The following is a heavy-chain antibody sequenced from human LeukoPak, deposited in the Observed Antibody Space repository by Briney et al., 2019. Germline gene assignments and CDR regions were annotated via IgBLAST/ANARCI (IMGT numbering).Heavy chain of an antibody. V-gene: IGHV3-23*01. CDR3: AKWLVGRYFQH. D-gene: IGHD6-19*01. CDR2: ISGSGGST. CDR1: GFTFSSYA. Sequence: GGSLRLSCAASGFTFSSYAMSWVRQAPGKGLEWVSAISGSGGSTYYADSVKGRFTISRDNSKNTLYLQMNSLRAEDTAIYYCAKWLVGRYFQHWGQGTLVTVSS. J-gene: IGHJ1*01.